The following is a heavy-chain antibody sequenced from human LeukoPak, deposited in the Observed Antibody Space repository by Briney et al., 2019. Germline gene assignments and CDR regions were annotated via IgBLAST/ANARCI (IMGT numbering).Heavy chain of an antibody. D-gene: IGHD5-24*01. Sequence: SETLSLTCTVSGGSISSSSYYWGWIRQPPGKGLEWIGSIYYSGSTYYNPSLKSRVTISVDTSKNQFSLKLSSVTAADTAVYYCARDGDGYNFDYWGQGTLVTVSS. V-gene: IGHV4-39*02. CDR1: GGSISSSSYY. CDR3: ARDGDGYNFDY. J-gene: IGHJ4*02. CDR2: IYYSGST.